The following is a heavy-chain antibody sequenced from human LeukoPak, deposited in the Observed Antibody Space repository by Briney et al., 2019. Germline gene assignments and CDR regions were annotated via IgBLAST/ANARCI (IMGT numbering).Heavy chain of an antibody. Sequence: KASETLSLTCAVYGGSSSGYYWSWIRQPPGKGLEWIGEINHSGSTNYNPSLKSRVTISVDTSKNQFSLKLSSVTAADTAVYYCAREVSYGYDYWGQGTLVTVSS. D-gene: IGHD5-18*01. V-gene: IGHV4-34*01. CDR3: AREVSYGYDY. CDR1: GGSSSGYY. CDR2: INHSGST. J-gene: IGHJ4*02.